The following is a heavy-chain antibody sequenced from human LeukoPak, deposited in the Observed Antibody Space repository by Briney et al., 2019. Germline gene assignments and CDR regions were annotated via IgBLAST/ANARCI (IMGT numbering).Heavy chain of an antibody. D-gene: IGHD5-18*01. CDR3: ARGYRGSALS. CDR2: INSVGTST. CDR1: GFSFSSSW. J-gene: IGHJ3*01. V-gene: IGHV3-74*01. Sequence: PGESLRLSCVASGFSFSSSWLHWVRQAPGQGLVWVSRINSVGTSTVYADSVRGRFTTSRADANNTLYLQMNSLRAEDWAVYYCARGYRGSALSWGHGTMVTVSS.